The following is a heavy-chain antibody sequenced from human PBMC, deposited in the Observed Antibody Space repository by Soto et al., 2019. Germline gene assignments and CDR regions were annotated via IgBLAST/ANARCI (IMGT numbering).Heavy chain of an antibody. CDR1: RFTFSDAS. V-gene: IGHV3-15*01. J-gene: IGHJ4*02. D-gene: IGHD6-19*01. CDR2: IKGRIDGVLT. CDR3: TTGIAVAGKIGRDY. Sequence: GGSLRVFCAASRFTFSDASMSWVRHSPGRGLEWVGSIKGRIDGVLTESAPFGRGRVTISRGDSKNTMYLQMNRLKTEEKAVYYCTTGIAVAGKIGRDYWGQGALVTVSS.